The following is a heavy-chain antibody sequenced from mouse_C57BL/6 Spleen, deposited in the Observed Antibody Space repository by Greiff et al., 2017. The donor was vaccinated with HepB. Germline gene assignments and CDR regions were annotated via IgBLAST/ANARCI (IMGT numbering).Heavy chain of an antibody. CDR2: ISGGGGNT. V-gene: IGHV5-9*01. J-gene: IGHJ1*03. Sequence: EVKLMESGGGLVKPGGSLKLSCAASGFTFSSYTMSWVRQTPEKRLEWVATISGGGGNTYYPDSVKGRFTISRDNAKNTLYLQMSSLRSEDTALYYCARPPKLRQGLHWYFDVWGTGTTVTVSS. D-gene: IGHD2-4*01. CDR1: GFTFSSYT. CDR3: ARPPKLRQGLHWYFDV.